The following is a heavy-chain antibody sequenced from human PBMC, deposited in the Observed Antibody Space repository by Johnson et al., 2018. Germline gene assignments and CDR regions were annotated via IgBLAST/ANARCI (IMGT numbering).Heavy chain of an antibody. CDR3: PRDGSSLPMYHYYMDV. Sequence: QVQLQESGPGLVKPSETLSLTCTVSGGSISTYSWSWIRQPPGKGLEWIGYIYYSGSTNYNPSLKSRVTISVDTSKNQFPLTLTSVTAADTAVYYCPRDGSSLPMYHYYMDVWGKGTTVTVSS. V-gene: IGHV4-59*12. J-gene: IGHJ6*03. CDR2: IYYSGST. D-gene: IGHD3-10*01. CDR1: GGSISTYS.